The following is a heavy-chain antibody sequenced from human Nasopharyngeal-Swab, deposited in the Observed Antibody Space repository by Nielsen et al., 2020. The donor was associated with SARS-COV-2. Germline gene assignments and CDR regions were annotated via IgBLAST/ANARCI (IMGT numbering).Heavy chain of an antibody. J-gene: IGHJ2*01. D-gene: IGHD2-21*01. Sequence: SETLSLTCAASGCSISSYYWSWIRQPPGKGLEWIGYIYYSGSTNYNPPLKSRDTKSVDTSKNQFSLEVSSVTAADTGVYYCARIAVAALNDWYFDLWGRGTMVTVSS. CDR1: GCSISSYY. CDR2: IYYSGST. V-gene: IGHV4-59*01. CDR3: ARIAVAALNDWYFDL.